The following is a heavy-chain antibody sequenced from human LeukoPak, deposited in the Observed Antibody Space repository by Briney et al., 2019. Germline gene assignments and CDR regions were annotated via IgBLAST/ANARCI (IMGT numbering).Heavy chain of an antibody. CDR3: ARDPIRGSMGGVFDY. CDR1: GYAFTSYG. Sequence: ASVKVSCKASGYAFTSYGISWVRQAPGQGLEWMGWISAYNGNTNYAQKLQGRVTMTTDTSTSTAYMELRSLGSDDTAVYYCARDPIRGSMGGVFDYWGQGTLVTVSS. CDR2: ISAYNGNT. V-gene: IGHV1-18*01. D-gene: IGHD1-26*01. J-gene: IGHJ4*02.